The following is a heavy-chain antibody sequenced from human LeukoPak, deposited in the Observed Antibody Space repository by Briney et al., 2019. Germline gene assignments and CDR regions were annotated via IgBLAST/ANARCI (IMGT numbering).Heavy chain of an antibody. V-gene: IGHV3-7*03. CDR3: ATTVVVTGYYYYGMDV. Sequence: GGSLRLSCAASGFTFSSYWMSWVRQAPGKGLEWVANIKQDGSEKYYVDSVKGRFTISRDNSKNTLYLQMNSLRAEDTAVYYCATTVVVTGYYYYGMDVWGQGTTVTVSS. CDR1: GFTFSSYW. D-gene: IGHD2-21*02. J-gene: IGHJ6*02. CDR2: IKQDGSEK.